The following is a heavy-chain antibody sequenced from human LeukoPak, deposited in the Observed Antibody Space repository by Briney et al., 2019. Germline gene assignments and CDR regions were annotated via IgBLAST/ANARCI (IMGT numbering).Heavy chain of an antibody. CDR3: ARQVVGATTDY. Sequence: SETLSLTCTVSGGSIRSSYYYWGWIRQPPGKGLEWIGSIYDSGSTYYNPSLKSRVTISVDTSKNQFSLKLNSVTAADTAVYYCARQVVGATTDYWGQGTLVTVSS. V-gene: IGHV4-39*01. CDR1: GGSIRSSYYY. CDR2: IYDSGST. J-gene: IGHJ4*02. D-gene: IGHD1-26*01.